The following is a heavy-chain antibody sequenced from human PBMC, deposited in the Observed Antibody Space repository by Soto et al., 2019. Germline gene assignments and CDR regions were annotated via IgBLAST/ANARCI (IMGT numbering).Heavy chain of an antibody. V-gene: IGHV1-69*10. D-gene: IGHD4-17*01. J-gene: IGHJ2*01. CDR1: GGTFSSYA. CDR3: AIDTVTTDLGVPYFDL. Sequence: SVKVSCKASGGTFSSYAISWVRQAPGQGLEWMGGIIPILGIANYAQKFQGRVTITADKSTSTAYMELSSLRSEDTAVYYCAIDTVTTDLGVPYFDLCGRGTLVTVSS. CDR2: IIPILGIA.